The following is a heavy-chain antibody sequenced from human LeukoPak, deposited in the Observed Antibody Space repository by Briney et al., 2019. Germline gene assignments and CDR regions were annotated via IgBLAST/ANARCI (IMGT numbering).Heavy chain of an antibody. Sequence: RSETLSLTCTVSGGFISSNSAYWSWIRQPPGKALEWIGYIYYSGSTNYSPSLKSRVTISVDTSKNQFSLKLSSVTAADTAVYYCARHSIIGGTEYAFDIWGQGTMVTVSS. CDR2: IYYSGST. V-gene: IGHV4-61*05. CDR1: GGFISSNSAY. J-gene: IGHJ3*02. D-gene: IGHD2-15*01. CDR3: ARHSIIGGTEYAFDI.